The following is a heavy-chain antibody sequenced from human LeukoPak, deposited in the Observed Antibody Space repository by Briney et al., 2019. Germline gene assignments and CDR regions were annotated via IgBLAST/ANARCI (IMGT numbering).Heavy chain of an antibody. CDR1: GGSISSGGYS. CDR3: AREDISSGWFDP. CDR2: IYHSGST. Sequence: SETLSLTCAVSGGSISSGGYSWSWIRQPPGKGLEWIGYIYHSGSTYYNPSLKSRVTISVDRSKNQFSLKLSSVTAADTAVYYCAREDISSGWFDPWGQGTLVTVSS. J-gene: IGHJ5*02. V-gene: IGHV4-30-2*01. D-gene: IGHD6-6*01.